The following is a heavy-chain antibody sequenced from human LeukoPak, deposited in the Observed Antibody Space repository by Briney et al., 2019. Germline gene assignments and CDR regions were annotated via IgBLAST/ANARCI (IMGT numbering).Heavy chain of an antibody. D-gene: IGHD5-12*01. J-gene: IGHJ4*02. Sequence: SETLSLTCTVSGGSIRVYHWSWIRQPPGKGLEWIGYIHYRGSTKYNPSLKSRVTISIDTSKNQFSLNLSSVTAADTAVYYCARGGGYSGYDFGYWGQGTLVTVSS. CDR1: GGSIRVYH. V-gene: IGHV4-59*01. CDR2: IHYRGST. CDR3: ARGGGYSGYDFGY.